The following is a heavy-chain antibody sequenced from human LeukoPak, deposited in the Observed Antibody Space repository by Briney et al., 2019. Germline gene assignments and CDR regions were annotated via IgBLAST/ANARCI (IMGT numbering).Heavy chain of an antibody. CDR1: GFTFSDYY. Sequence: GGSLRLSCAASGFTFSDYYMSWIRQAPGKGLVWVSRIRSDGSDTRYAESVKGRFTISRDNAKNTLCLQMNSLRAEDTAVYYCARDWFHAIDYWGQGTLVTVSS. J-gene: IGHJ4*02. CDR2: IRSDGSDT. CDR3: ARDWFHAIDY. D-gene: IGHD2/OR15-2a*01. V-gene: IGHV3-74*01.